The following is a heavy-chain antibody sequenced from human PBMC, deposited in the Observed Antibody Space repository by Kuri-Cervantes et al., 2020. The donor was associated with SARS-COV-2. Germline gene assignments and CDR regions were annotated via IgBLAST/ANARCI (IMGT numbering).Heavy chain of an antibody. V-gene: IGHV4-39*01. CDR3: ASHGAQQLVRH. D-gene: IGHD6-6*01. CDR2: IYYSGST. J-gene: IGHJ4*02. Sequence: SETLSLTCTVSGGSISSSSYYWGWIRQPPGKGLEWIGSIYYSGSTYYNPSLKSRVTISVDTSKNQFSLKLSSVTAADTAVYYCASHGAQQLVRHWGQGTLVTVSS. CDR1: GGSISSSSYY.